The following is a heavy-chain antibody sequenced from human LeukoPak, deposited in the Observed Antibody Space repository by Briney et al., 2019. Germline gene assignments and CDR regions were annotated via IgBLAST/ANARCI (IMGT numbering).Heavy chain of an antibody. CDR2: INPNSGGT. J-gene: IGHJ4*02. Sequence: ASVKVSCKASGYTFTGYYMHWVRQAPGQGLEWMGWINPNSGGTNYAQRFQGRVTMARDTSSSTAYMELSRLRSDDTAMFYCASTTGLDDWGQGTLVTVSS. CDR1: GYTFTGYY. CDR3: ASTTGLDD. D-gene: IGHD1-1*01. V-gene: IGHV1-2*02.